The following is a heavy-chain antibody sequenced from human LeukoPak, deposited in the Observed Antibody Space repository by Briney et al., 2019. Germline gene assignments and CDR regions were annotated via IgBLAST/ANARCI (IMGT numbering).Heavy chain of an antibody. CDR1: GYTFTSYG. V-gene: IGHV1-18*01. CDR2: ISAYNGNT. CDR3: TSDTYYYDSTGLGHWFDP. D-gene: IGHD3-22*01. Sequence: ASVKVSCKASGYTFTSYGISWVRQAPGQGLEWMGWISAYNGNTNYAQKFQGRVTMTWDTSISTAYMELSSLRSDDTAVYYCTSDTYYYDSTGLGHWFDPWGQGTLVTVSS. J-gene: IGHJ5*02.